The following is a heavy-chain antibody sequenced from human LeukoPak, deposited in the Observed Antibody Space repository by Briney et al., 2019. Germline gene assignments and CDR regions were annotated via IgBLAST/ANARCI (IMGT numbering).Heavy chain of an antibody. Sequence: GGSLRLSCAASGFTFSSYSMNWVRQAPAKGLEWVSSISSSSYIYYADSVKGRFTISRDNAKNSLYLQMNSLRAEDTSVYYCASLLWFGDTHDAFDIWGQGTMVTVSS. V-gene: IGHV3-21*01. J-gene: IGHJ3*02. CDR3: ASLLWFGDTHDAFDI. D-gene: IGHD3-10*01. CDR1: GFTFSSYS. CDR2: ISSSSYI.